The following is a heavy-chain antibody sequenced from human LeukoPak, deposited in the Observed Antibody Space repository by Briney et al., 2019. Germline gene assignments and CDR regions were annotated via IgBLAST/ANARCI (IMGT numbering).Heavy chain of an antibody. CDR1: GGSISSSSYY. V-gene: IGHV4-39*01. CDR3: ARPYCGSTSCYIGYDAFDI. Sequence: PSETLSLTCTVSGGSISSSSYYWGWIRQPPGKGLEWIGSIYYSGSTYYNPSLKSRVTISVDTSKNQFSLKLSSVTAADTAVYYCARPYCGSTSCYIGYDAFDIWGQGTMVTVSS. D-gene: IGHD2-2*02. J-gene: IGHJ3*02. CDR2: IYYSGST.